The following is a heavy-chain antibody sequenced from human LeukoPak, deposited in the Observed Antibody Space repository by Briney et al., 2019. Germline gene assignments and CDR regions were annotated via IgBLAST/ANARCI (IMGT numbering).Heavy chain of an antibody. CDR2: ISYDGSNK. Sequence: PGGSLRLSCAASGFTFRTYAMHWVRQAPGKGLEWVAVISYDGSNKYYADSVKGRFTISRDNSKNTLYLQPNSLRAEDTAVYYCARVDSSGWYGAFDIWGQGTMVTVSS. D-gene: IGHD6-19*01. J-gene: IGHJ3*02. CDR1: GFTFRTYA. CDR3: ARVDSSGWYGAFDI. V-gene: IGHV3-30-3*01.